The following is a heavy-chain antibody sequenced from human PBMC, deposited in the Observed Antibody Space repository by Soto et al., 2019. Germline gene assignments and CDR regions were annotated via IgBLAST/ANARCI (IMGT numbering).Heavy chain of an antibody. J-gene: IGHJ4*02. D-gene: IGHD6-19*01. CDR1: GFTFSTHA. CDR3: AREVGSIGGWFGRKFDS. CDR2: ISSGGTTT. Sequence: DVELLESGGDLVQPGGSLRLSCAASGFTFSTHAMSWVRQAPGKGLEWVSSISSGGTTTFYAASVEGRFTNSSDKSKNTLYLKMNGLRADDTAVYYCAREVGSIGGWFGRKFDSWGQGTQVTVSS. V-gene: IGHV3-23*01.